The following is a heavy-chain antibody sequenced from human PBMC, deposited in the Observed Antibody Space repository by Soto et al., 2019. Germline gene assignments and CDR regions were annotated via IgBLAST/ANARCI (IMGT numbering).Heavy chain of an antibody. V-gene: IGHV4-59*08. D-gene: IGHD2-2*01. Sequence: QVQLQESGPGLVKPSETLSLTCTVSGGSISSYYWSWIRQPPGKGLEWIGHIYYSGSTNYNPSLKRRVSISVDTSKSQFSLKLTAVTAADTAVYYCARQSCSSTSCYSWVSWFDPWGQGTLVTVSS. CDR3: ARQSCSSTSCYSWVSWFDP. J-gene: IGHJ5*02. CDR1: GGSISSYY. CDR2: IYYSGST.